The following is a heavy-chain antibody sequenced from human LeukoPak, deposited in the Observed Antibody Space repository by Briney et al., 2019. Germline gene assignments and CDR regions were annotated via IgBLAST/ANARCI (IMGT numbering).Heavy chain of an antibody. Sequence: PGRSLRLSCAASGFTFDDYAMHWVRHAPGKGLEWVSGISWNSGSIGYADSVKGRFTISRDNAKNSLYLQMNSLRAEDTALYYCAKVVHDYENYGMDVWGQGTTVTVSS. CDR3: AKVVHDYENYGMDV. J-gene: IGHJ6*02. CDR2: ISWNSGSI. V-gene: IGHV3-9*01. D-gene: IGHD4-17*01. CDR1: GFTFDDYA.